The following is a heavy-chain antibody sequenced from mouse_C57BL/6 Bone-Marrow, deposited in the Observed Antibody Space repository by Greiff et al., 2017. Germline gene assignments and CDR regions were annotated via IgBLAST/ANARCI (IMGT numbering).Heavy chain of an antibody. CDR3: ARENSNCYFDY. J-gene: IGHJ2*01. Sequence: VQVVESGAELVKPGASVKISCKASGYAFSSYWMNWVKQRPGKGLEWIGQIYPGDGDTNYNGKFKGKATLTADKSSSTAYMQLSSLTSEDSAVYFCARENSNCYFDYWGQGTTLSVSS. CDR1: GYAFSSYW. D-gene: IGHD2-5*01. V-gene: IGHV1-80*01. CDR2: IYPGDGDT.